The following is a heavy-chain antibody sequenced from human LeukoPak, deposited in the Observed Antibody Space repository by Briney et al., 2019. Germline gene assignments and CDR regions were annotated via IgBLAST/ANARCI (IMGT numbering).Heavy chain of an antibody. J-gene: IGHJ4*02. D-gene: IGHD6-19*01. Sequence: SETLAHTCAVYGGYFSGYYWSWIRQPPGKGLEGIGEINHSGSTNYNPSLKSRVTISVDTAKNQFSLKLSSVTAADTAVYYCARTVLGYSSGFGYWGQGTLVTVSS. CDR3: ARTVLGYSSGFGY. V-gene: IGHV4-34*01. CDR2: INHSGST. CDR1: GGYFSGYY.